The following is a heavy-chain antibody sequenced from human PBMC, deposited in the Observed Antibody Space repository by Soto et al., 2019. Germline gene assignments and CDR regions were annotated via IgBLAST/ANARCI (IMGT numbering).Heavy chain of an antibody. CDR1: GYTFTSYG. J-gene: IGHJ6*02. Sequence: QVQLVQSGAEVKKPGASVKVSCKASGYTFTSYGNSWVRQAPGQGLEWMGWISAYNGNTNYAQKLQGRVTMTTDTSTSTAYMELRSLRSDDTAVYYCARGEYDFWSGYSAEGYYGMDVWGQGTTVTVSS. V-gene: IGHV1-18*01. CDR3: ARGEYDFWSGYSAEGYYGMDV. CDR2: ISAYNGNT. D-gene: IGHD3-3*01.